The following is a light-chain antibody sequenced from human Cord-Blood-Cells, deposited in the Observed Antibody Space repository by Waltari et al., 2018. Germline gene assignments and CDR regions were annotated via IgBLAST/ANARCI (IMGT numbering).Light chain of an antibody. Sequence: QSALTQPASVSGSPGQSITISCTGTSSDVGGYNYVSWYQQHPGKAPKLMIYDVSNRPSGVSNRFSCSKSCNTASLTISGLQAEDEADYYCSSYTSSSTWVFGGGTKLTVL. CDR1: SSDVGGYNY. V-gene: IGLV2-14*03. CDR3: SSYTSSSTWV. CDR2: DVS. J-gene: IGLJ3*02.